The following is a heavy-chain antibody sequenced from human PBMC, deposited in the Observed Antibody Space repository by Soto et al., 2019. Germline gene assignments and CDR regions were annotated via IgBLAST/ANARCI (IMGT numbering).Heavy chain of an antibody. D-gene: IGHD2-2*01. CDR1: GYSFTSYW. Sequence: GESLKISCMGSGYSFTSYWIGWVRQMPGKGLEWMGIIYPGDSDTRYSPSFQGQVTISADKSISTAYLQWSSLKASDTAMYYCARLVVVPAAYDAFDIWGQGTMVTVSS. J-gene: IGHJ3*02. CDR3: ARLVVVPAAYDAFDI. V-gene: IGHV5-51*01. CDR2: IYPGDSDT.